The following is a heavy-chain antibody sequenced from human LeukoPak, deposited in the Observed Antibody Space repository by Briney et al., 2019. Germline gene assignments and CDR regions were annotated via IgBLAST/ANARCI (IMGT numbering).Heavy chain of an antibody. CDR2: IYYSGST. J-gene: IGHJ5*02. V-gene: IGHV4-59*08. Sequence: SETLSLTCTVSGGSISSYYWSWIRQPPGKGLEWIGYIYYSGSTNYNPSLKSRVTISVDTSKNQFSLKLSSVTAADTAVYYCAGSRWYYYDSSAMRGWFDPWGQGTLVTVSS. CDR1: GGSISSYY. CDR3: AGSRWYYYDSSAMRGWFDP. D-gene: IGHD3-22*01.